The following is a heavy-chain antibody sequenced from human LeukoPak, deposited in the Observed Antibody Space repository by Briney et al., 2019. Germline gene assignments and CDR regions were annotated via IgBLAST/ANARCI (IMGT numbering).Heavy chain of an antibody. V-gene: IGHV4-4*07. CDR1: GGSISSYH. J-gene: IGHJ4*02. CDR3: AREAYCSGGSCYSFISY. CDR2: LYTSGRT. Sequence: SETLSLTCTVSGGSISSYHWSWIRQPAGKGLEWIGRLYTSGRTNYNPSLKSRVTMPVDTSKNQFSLKLSSVTAADTAVYYCAREAYCSGGSCYSFISYWGQGTLVTVSS. D-gene: IGHD2-15*01.